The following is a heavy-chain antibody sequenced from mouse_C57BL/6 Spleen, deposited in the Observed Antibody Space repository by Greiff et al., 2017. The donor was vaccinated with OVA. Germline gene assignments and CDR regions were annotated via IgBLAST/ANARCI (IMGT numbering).Heavy chain of an antibody. D-gene: IGHD1-1*01. CDR1: GYTFTSYW. Sequence: QVQLKQPGAELVRPGSSVKLSCKASGYTFTSYWMHWVKQRPIQGLEWIGNIDPSDSETHYNQKFKDKATLTVDKSSSTAYMQLSSLTSEDSAVYYCARSREIYYGSSYGDYAMDYWGQGTSVTVSS. CDR3: ARSREIYYGSSYGDYAMDY. V-gene: IGHV1-52*01. J-gene: IGHJ4*01. CDR2: IDPSDSET.